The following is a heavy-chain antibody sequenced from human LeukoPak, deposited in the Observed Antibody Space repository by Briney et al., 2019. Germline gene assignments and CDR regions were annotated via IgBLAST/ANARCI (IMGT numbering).Heavy chain of an antibody. CDR1: GFTFGSYA. Sequence: GGPLRLSCAASGFTFGSYAMGWVRQAPGKGLEWVSTISDTGGNTYYADSLKGRFTSSRDNCKIALYLLMTSLRAEDTALYYCAKDMVRGDCSGGSCYALGYWGRGTRVTVSS. D-gene: IGHD2-15*01. CDR3: AKDMVRGDCSGGSCYALGY. CDR2: ISDTGGNT. J-gene: IGHJ4*02. V-gene: IGHV3-23*01.